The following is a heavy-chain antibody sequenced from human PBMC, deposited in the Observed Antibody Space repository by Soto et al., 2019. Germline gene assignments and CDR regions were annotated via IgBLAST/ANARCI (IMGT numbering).Heavy chain of an antibody. Sequence: GGSLRLSCAASGFFFGSYTLNWVRQAPGKGPEWVSSISASSTFIYYADSLKGRFTISRDNAKNSLYLQLNSLRAEDTAVYYCARDFSDYGLFDYWGQGTLVTVSS. CDR2: ISASSTFI. CDR1: GFFFGSYT. CDR3: ARDFSDYGLFDY. V-gene: IGHV3-21*01. J-gene: IGHJ4*02. D-gene: IGHD4-17*01.